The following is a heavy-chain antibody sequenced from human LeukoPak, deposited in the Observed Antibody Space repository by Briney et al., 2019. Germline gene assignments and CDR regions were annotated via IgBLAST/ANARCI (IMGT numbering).Heavy chain of an antibody. CDR2: IYYSGST. Sequence: PSETLSLTCTVSGGSISSGGYYWSWIRQHPGKGLEWIGYIYYSGSTYYNPSLKSRVTISVDTSKNQFSLKLSSVTAADTAVYYCARVGCSSTSCYFFDYWGQGTLVTVSS. CDR3: ARVGCSSTSCYFFDY. J-gene: IGHJ4*02. V-gene: IGHV4-31*03. CDR1: GGSISSGGYY. D-gene: IGHD2-2*01.